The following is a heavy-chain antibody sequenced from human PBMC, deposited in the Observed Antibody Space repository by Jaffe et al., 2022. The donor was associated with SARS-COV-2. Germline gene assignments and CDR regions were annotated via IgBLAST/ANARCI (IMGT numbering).Heavy chain of an antibody. J-gene: IGHJ4*02. CDR3: ARDVSRELPPGGFDY. CDR2: ISVDSGYT. Sequence: QVQLMQSGVEVKKPGASVKVSCKASGYNFRIYGITWVRQAPGQGLEWMGWISVDSGYTYYAQKLQGRVTMTTDTSTNTAYMDLRNLRSDDTAVYYCARDVSRELPPGGFDYWGQGTLVTVSS. D-gene: IGHD1-7*01. CDR1: GYNFRIYG. V-gene: IGHV1-18*01.